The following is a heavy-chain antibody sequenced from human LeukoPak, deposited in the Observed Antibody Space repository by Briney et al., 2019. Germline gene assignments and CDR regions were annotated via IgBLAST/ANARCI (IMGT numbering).Heavy chain of an antibody. CDR1: GFSFSSYG. J-gene: IGHJ6*02. CDR2: ISNDGTDQ. V-gene: IGHV3-30*03. D-gene: IGHD3-3*01. CDR3: ARGTIFDNHGMDV. Sequence: GGALRLSCAASGFSFSSYGMHWVRQAPGKGLEWVSRISNDGTDQYYADSVKGRFTISRDKSKVTVYLQMDSLRAEDTAVYFCARGTIFDNHGMDVWGQGTTVTVSS.